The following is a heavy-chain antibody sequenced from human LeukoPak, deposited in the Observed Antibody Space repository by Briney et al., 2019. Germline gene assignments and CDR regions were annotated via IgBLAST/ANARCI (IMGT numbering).Heavy chain of an antibody. CDR1: GDSFSGYY. CDR3: ATRRGGPYPYYFDH. CDR2: VNDRGTT. Sequence: PSETMSLACAVYGDSFSGYYWSWIRQSPGTGLEWIGEVNDRGTTNYNPNLKSRVTISVVTSSNQFSLRLTSVTAAETPIYFCATRRGGPYPYYFDHWDQGALVTVSS. V-gene: IGHV4-34*01. J-gene: IGHJ4*02. D-gene: IGHD2-15*01.